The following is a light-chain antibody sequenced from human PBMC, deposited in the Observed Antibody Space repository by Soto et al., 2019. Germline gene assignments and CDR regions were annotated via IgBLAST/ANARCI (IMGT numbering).Light chain of an antibody. J-gene: IGKJ5*01. CDR3: QQYGSSPPIT. Sequence: EIVFTQSPSTLSLSPGERATLSCRASQSVNNYLAWYQQKPGQAPRLLIYDTSDRATGIPARFSGSGSGTDFTLTISRLEPEDFAVYYCQQYGSSPPITFGQGTRLEIK. CDR2: DTS. V-gene: IGKV3-20*01. CDR1: QSVNNY.